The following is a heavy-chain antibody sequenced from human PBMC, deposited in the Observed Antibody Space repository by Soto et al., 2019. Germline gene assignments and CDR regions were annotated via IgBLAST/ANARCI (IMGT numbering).Heavy chain of an antibody. V-gene: IGHV3-49*03. J-gene: IGHJ6*02. D-gene: IGHD2-2*01. Sequence: SLILSCTASGFTFVDYAMSWFRQAPGKGLEWVGFIRSKAYGGTTEYAASVKGRFTISRDDSKSIAYLQMNSLKTEDTAVYYCTRDDLLGYCSSTSCPRYYYYGMDVWGQGTTVTVSS. CDR3: TRDDLLGYCSSTSCPRYYYYGMDV. CDR1: GFTFVDYA. CDR2: IRSKAYGGTT.